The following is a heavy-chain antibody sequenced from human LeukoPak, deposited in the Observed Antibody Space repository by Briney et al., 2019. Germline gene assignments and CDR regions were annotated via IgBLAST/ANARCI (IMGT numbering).Heavy chain of an antibody. Sequence: SETLSLTCTVSGGSISSYYWSWIRQPAGEGLEWIGRIYTSGSTNYNPSLKSRVTMSVDTSKNQFPLKLSSVTAADTAVYYCARDGTPECYFDYWGQGTLVTVSS. J-gene: IGHJ4*02. CDR2: IYTSGST. D-gene: IGHD1-1*01. CDR1: GGSISSYY. CDR3: ARDGTPECYFDY. V-gene: IGHV4-4*07.